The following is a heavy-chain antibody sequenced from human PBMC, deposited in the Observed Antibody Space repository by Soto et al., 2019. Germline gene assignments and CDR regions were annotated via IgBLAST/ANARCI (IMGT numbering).Heavy chain of an antibody. J-gene: IGHJ5*02. Sequence: SETLSVTCAVWGGSFSGYYSSWIRQPPGKGLEWIGEINHSGSTNYNPSLKSRVTISVDTSKNQFSLKLSSVTAADTAVYYCARGLSSPQRRFDPWGQGTLVTVSS. D-gene: IGHD6-19*01. CDR2: INHSGST. CDR1: GGSFSGYY. CDR3: ARGLSSPQRRFDP. V-gene: IGHV4-34*01.